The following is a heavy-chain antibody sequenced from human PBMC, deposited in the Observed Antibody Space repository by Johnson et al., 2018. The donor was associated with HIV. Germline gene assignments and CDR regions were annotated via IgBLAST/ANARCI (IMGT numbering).Heavy chain of an antibody. V-gene: IGHV3-33*08. D-gene: IGHD3-9*01. J-gene: IGHJ3*02. Sequence: QVQVVESGGGVVQPGRSLRLSCAASGFTFSSYGMHWVRQAPGKGLEWVAVIWYDGSYKYYADSVKGRFTISRDNAKNSLYLQMNSLRAEDTAVYFCARDSDVLPGYTGPEDAFDIWGQGTLVTVSS. CDR2: IWYDGSYK. CDR1: GFTFSSYG. CDR3: ARDSDVLPGYTGPEDAFDI.